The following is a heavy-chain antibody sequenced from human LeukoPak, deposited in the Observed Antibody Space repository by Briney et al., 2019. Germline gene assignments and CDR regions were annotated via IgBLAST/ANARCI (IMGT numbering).Heavy chain of an antibody. V-gene: IGHV4-59*08. CDR2: IYYSGST. J-gene: IGHJ4*02. Sequence: PSETLSLTCTVSGGSISSYFWSWIRQPPGKELEWIGYIYYSGSTNYNPSLKSRVTISVDTSKNQFSLKLSSVTAADSAVYYCARQRFSEWYFDYWGQGTLVTVSS. CDR3: ARQRFSEWYFDY. D-gene: IGHD3-3*01. CDR1: GGSISSYF.